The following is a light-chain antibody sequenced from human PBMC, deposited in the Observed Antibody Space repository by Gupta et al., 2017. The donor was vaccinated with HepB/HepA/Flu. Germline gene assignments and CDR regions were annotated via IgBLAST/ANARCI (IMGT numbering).Light chain of an antibody. CDR2: LGS. J-gene: IGKJ1*01. V-gene: IGKV2-28*01. Sequence: DIVMTQYPLSLPVPPGGSASISCRSSQSLLPSSGDNYLDWSLQKPGPSPQLLIYLGSTRASGVPDRFRCSGSGTDFTLKISRVEAEDVGVYYCMQALQTPWTFGQGTKVEI. CDR3: MQALQTPWT. CDR1: QSLLPSSGDNY.